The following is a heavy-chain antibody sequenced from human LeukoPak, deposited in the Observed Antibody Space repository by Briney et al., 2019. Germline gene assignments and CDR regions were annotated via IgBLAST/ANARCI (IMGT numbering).Heavy chain of an antibody. D-gene: IGHD1-26*01. Sequence: PGGSLRLSCAASGFTFSSYAMSWVRQAPGKGLEWVSAISGSGVTTYYADSVKGRFTISRDNSKNTLYLQMNSLRVEDTALYYCAKDRIVGATTPYDYFDYWGQGTLVTVSS. CDR1: GFTFSSYA. J-gene: IGHJ4*02. V-gene: IGHV3-23*01. CDR2: ISGSGVTT. CDR3: AKDRIVGATTPYDYFDY.